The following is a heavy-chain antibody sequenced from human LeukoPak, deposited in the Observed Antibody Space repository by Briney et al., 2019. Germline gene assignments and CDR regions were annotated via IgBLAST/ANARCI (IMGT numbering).Heavy chain of an antibody. CDR1: GFTFDDYT. J-gene: IGHJ6*03. CDR3: AKDVGSYDTGFDYYYMDV. V-gene: IGHV3-43*01. CDR2: ISWDGGST. Sequence: PGGSLRLSCAASGFTFDDYTMHWVRHDPGKGLEWVSLISWDGGSTDYADSVKGRFTMSRDKSKNSLYLQMNSLRTEDTALYYCAKDVGSYDTGFDYYYMDVWGKGTTVTVSS. D-gene: IGHD3-9*01.